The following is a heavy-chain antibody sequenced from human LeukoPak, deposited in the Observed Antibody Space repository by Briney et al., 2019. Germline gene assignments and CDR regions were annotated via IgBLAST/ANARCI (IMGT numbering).Heavy chain of an antibody. D-gene: IGHD1-26*01. Sequence: SETLSLTCTVSGTSTRSFYRSWIRQPPGKGLEWIGYIYYSGSTYYNPSLKSRVTISVDTSKNQFSLKLSSVTAADTAVYYCASLVGATYAFDIWSQGTMVTVSS. V-gene: IGHV4-59*01. CDR1: GTSTRSFY. CDR3: ASLVGATYAFDI. J-gene: IGHJ3*02. CDR2: IYYSGST.